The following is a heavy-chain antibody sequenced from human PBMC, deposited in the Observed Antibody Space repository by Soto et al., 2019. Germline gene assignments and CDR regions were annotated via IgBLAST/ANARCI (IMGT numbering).Heavy chain of an antibody. J-gene: IGHJ4*02. V-gene: IGHV3-33*01. CDR3: VRRYSGRYSFDH. CDR2: IWYDGIYK. D-gene: IGHD3-10*01. CDR1: GLTFSNYG. Sequence: QVQLVESGGGVVQPGKSLRLSCTASGLTFSNYGMHWVRQAPDKGLEWVALIWYDGIYKYYADSVKGRFTISRDNSKNTLYLQMNSLRVEDTAVYYCVRRYSGRYSFDHWGQGTLVTVSS.